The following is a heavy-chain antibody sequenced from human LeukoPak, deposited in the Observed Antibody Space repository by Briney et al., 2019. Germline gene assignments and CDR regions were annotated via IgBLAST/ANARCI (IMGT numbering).Heavy chain of an antibody. CDR2: ISSSSSTI. CDR3: ARDSRITIFGVTNYYFDY. CDR1: GFTFSSYS. J-gene: IGHJ4*02. Sequence: GGSLRLSCAASGFTFSSYSMNWVRQAPGKGLEWVSYISSSSSTIYYADSVKGRFTISRDNAKNSLYLQMNSLRAEDTAVHYCARDSRITIFGVTNYYFDYWGQGTLVTVSS. D-gene: IGHD3-3*01. V-gene: IGHV3-48*01.